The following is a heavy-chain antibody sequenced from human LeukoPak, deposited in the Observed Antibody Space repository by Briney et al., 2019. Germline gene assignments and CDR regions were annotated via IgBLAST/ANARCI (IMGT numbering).Heavy chain of an antibody. CDR2: IRYDGSNE. D-gene: IGHD1-26*01. V-gene: IGHV3-30*02. CDR1: EFPFSSYA. Sequence: GSLRLSCAASEFPFSSYAMHWVRQAPGKGLEWVAFIRYDGSNEYYADSVKGRFTISRDNSKNSLYLQMNSLRAEDTAVYYCARDGRSGSNYGRVDYWGQGTLVTVSS. J-gene: IGHJ4*02. CDR3: ARDGRSGSNYGRVDY.